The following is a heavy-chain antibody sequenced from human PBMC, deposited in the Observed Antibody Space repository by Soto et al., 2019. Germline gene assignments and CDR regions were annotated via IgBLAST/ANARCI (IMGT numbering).Heavy chain of an antibody. CDR3: ARLLGYCTNGVCYIGGYYFDY. V-gene: IGHV4-30-4*01. CDR2: IYYSGST. Sequence: QVQLQESGPGLVKPSQTLSLTCTVSGGSISRGDYYWSWIRQPPGKGLEWIGYIYYSGSTYYNPSLKSRVTISVDTSKNQFSLKLSSVTAADTAVYYCARLLGYCTNGVCYIGGYYFDYWGQGTLVTVSS. J-gene: IGHJ4*02. CDR1: GGSISRGDYY. D-gene: IGHD2-8*01.